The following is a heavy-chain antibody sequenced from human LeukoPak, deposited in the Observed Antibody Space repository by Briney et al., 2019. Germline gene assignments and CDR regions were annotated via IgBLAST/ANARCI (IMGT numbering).Heavy chain of an antibody. CDR3: AKDGELVVIRAPYYYYYYGMDV. V-gene: IGHV3-30*18. Sequence: GGSLRLSCAASGFTFSSYGMHWVRQAPGKGLEWVAVISYDGSNKYYADSVKGRFTISRDNSKNTLYLQMNSLRAEDTAVYYCAKDGELVVIRAPYYYYYYGMDVWGQGTTVTVSS. CDR2: ISYDGSNK. CDR1: GFTFSSYG. D-gene: IGHD3-22*01. J-gene: IGHJ6*02.